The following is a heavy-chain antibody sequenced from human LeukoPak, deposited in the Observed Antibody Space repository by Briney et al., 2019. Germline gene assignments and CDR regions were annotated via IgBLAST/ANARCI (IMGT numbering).Heavy chain of an antibody. Sequence: ASVKVSCKASGYTFTSYYMHWVRQAPGQGLEWMGIINPSGGSTSYAQKFQGRVTMTRDTSTSTVYMELSSLRAEDTAVYYCARDKGIAARPWGFDYWGQGTLVTVSS. CDR3: ARDKGIAARPWGFDY. J-gene: IGHJ4*02. D-gene: IGHD6-6*01. CDR2: INPSGGST. CDR1: GYTFTSYY. V-gene: IGHV1-46*01.